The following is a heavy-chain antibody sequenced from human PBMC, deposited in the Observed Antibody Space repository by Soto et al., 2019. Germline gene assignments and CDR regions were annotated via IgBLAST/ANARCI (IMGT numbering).Heavy chain of an antibody. Sequence: EVQLVQSGAEVKKPGESLKISCTGSGYSFTSYWIGWVRQMPGKGLEWIGIIYPGDSDTTYNPSFQGQVTISADKSISTAYLQWSSLKAWDTAMYYCARGYQLPDQRYYGMDVWGQGTTVTVSS. CDR1: GYSFTSYW. CDR2: IYPGDSDT. V-gene: IGHV5-51*03. CDR3: ARGYQLPDQRYYGMDV. D-gene: IGHD2-2*01. J-gene: IGHJ6*02.